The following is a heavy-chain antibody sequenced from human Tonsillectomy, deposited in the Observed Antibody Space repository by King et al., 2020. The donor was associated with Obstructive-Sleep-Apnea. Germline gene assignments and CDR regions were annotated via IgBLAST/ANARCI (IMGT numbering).Heavy chain of an antibody. CDR3: AKELERSPYYSYGMDV. D-gene: IGHD3-3*01. Sequence: QVQLVESGGGVVQPGRSLRLSCAASGFTFSSYAMHWVRQAPGKGLEWVAVIWYDGSNKYYADSVKGRFTISRDNSKHTLYLLLNSLRAEDTAVYYCAKELERSPYYSYGMDVWGQGTTVTVSS. CDR1: GFTFSSYA. V-gene: IGHV3-33*06. J-gene: IGHJ6*02. CDR2: IWYDGSNK.